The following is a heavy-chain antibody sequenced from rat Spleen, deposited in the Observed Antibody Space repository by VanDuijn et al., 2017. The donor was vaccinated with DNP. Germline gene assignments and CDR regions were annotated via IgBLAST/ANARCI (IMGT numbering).Heavy chain of an antibody. Sequence: EVQLVESGGGLVQPGRSLKLSCTASGFTFSDYYMAWVRQAPTKGLEWVAYISFDGGTTFYGDAVKGRFTISRDNAKSTLYLQMNSLRSEDMATYYCARSGYSSGGSWFAYWGQGTLVAVTS. CDR2: ISFDGGTT. D-gene: IGHD1-1*01. CDR1: GFTFSDYY. J-gene: IGHJ3*01. V-gene: IGHV5-22*01. CDR3: ARSGYSSGGSWFAY.